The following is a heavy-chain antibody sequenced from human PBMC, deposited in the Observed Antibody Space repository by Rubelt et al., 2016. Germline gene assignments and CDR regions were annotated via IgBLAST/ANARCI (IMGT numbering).Heavy chain of an antibody. CDR3: ARDLAAAGTPYYYYYGMDV. J-gene: IGHJ6*02. CDR2: ISSSSSTI. D-gene: IGHD6-13*01. V-gene: IGHV3-48*04. Sequence: KGLEWVSYISSSSSTIYYADSVEGRFTISRDNAKNTLYLQMNSLRAEDTAVYYCARDLAAAGTPYYYYYGMDVWGQGTTVTVSS.